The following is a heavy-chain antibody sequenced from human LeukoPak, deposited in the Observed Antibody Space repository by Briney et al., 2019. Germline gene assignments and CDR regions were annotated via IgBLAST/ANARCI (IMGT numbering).Heavy chain of an antibody. V-gene: IGHV1-3*01. CDR2: INAGNGNT. Sequence: ASVKVSCKASGYTFTSYAMHWVRQAPGQRLEWMGWINAGNGNTKYSQKFQGRVTITRDTSASTAYMELSSLRSEDTAVYYCARAWGIVGATPYFDYWGQGTLVTVSS. D-gene: IGHD1-26*01. CDR1: GYTFTSYA. CDR3: ARAWGIVGATPYFDY. J-gene: IGHJ4*02.